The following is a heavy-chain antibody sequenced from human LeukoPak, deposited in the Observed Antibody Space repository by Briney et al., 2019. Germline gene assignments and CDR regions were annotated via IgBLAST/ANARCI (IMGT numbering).Heavy chain of an antibody. Sequence: GASVKVSCKASGYTFTSYYMHWVRQAPGQGLEWMGGIIPIFGTANYAQKFQGRVTITADESTSTAYMELSSLRSEDTAVYYCARDRAFGGSGWTYFDYWGQGTLVTVSS. J-gene: IGHJ4*02. CDR3: ARDRAFGGSGWTYFDY. V-gene: IGHV1-69*13. CDR2: IIPIFGTA. D-gene: IGHD6-19*01. CDR1: GYTFTSYY.